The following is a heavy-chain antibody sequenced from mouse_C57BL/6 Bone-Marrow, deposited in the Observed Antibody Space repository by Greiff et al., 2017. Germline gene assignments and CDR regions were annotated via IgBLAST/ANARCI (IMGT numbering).Heavy chain of an antibody. J-gene: IGHJ4*01. CDR2: IDPENGDT. Sequence: VQLQQSGAELVRPGASVKLSCTASGFNIKDDYMHWVKQRPEQGLEWIGWIDPENGDTAYASKFQGKATITADTSSNTAYLQLSSLTSEDTAVYYGTTLLTTGERYAMDYWGQGTTVTVSS. CDR3: TTLLTTGERYAMDY. D-gene: IGHD1-1*01. CDR1: GFNIKDDY. V-gene: IGHV14-4*01.